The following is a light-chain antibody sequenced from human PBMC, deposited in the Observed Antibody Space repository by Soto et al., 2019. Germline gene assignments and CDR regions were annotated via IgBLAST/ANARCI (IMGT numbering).Light chain of an antibody. CDR2: DVS. CDR3: CSYAGSYTLV. Sequence: QSALTQPRSVSGSPGKSVTISCTGPSSDVGGYNYVSWYQQHPGKAPKLMIYDVSKRPSGVPDRFSGSKSGNTASLTISGLQAEDEADYYCCSYAGSYTLVFGTGTKVTVL. V-gene: IGLV2-11*01. CDR1: SSDVGGYNY. J-gene: IGLJ1*01.